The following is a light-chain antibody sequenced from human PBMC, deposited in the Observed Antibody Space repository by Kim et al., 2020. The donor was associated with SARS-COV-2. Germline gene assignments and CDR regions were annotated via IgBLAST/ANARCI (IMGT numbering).Light chain of an antibody. Sequence: QPVLTQPPSASASPGASVTLTCTLSSGYSNYKVDWYQQRPGKGPRFVMRVGTGGIVGSKGDGIPDRFSVLGSGLNRYLTIKNMQEEDESDYHCGADHGSGSNFVYVFGTGTKVTVL. J-gene: IGLJ1*01. CDR1: SGYSNYK. CDR3: GADHGSGSNFVYV. V-gene: IGLV9-49*01. CDR2: VGTGGIVG.